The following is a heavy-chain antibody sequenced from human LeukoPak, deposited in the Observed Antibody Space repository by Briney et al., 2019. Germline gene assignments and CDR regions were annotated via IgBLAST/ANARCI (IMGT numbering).Heavy chain of an antibody. J-gene: IGHJ6*02. D-gene: IGHD5-12*01. CDR3: AKDGGYDLPSSYYYGMDV. CDR2: ISGSGGST. CDR1: GCTFSSYS. Sequence: GGSLRLSCAASGCTFSSYSMSWVRQAPGKGLEWVSAISGSGGSTYYADSVKGRFTISRDNSKNTLYLQMNSLRAEDTAVYYCAKDGGYDLPSSYYYGMDVWGQGTTVTVSS. V-gene: IGHV3-23*01.